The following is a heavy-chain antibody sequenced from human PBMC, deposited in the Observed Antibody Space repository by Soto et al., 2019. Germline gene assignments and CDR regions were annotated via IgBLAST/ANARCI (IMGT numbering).Heavy chain of an antibody. CDR1: GFTFSSYC. J-gene: IGHJ6*02. D-gene: IGHD5-18*01. Sequence: PGGSLILSCAASGFTFSSYCMHWVRQAPGKGLEWVAVISYDGSNKYYADSVKGRFTISRDNSKNTLYLQMNSLRAEDTAVYYCAKPIQLWPHYYYYGMDVWGQGTTVTVSS. CDR3: AKPIQLWPHYYYYGMDV. CDR2: ISYDGSNK. V-gene: IGHV3-30*18.